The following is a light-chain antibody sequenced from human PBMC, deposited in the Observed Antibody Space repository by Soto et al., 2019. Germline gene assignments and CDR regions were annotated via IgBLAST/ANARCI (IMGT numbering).Light chain of an antibody. CDR2: DVS. V-gene: IGLV2-14*01. Sequence: QSALTQPASVSGSPGQSTTISCTGTSSDIGGYNYVSWYQQLPGEAPKLIIYDVSDRPSGVSTRFSGSRSGNTASLTISGLQVEDEGDYYCSSFTSRHTDVFGTGTKLTVL. J-gene: IGLJ1*01. CDR3: SSFTSRHTDV. CDR1: SSDIGGYNY.